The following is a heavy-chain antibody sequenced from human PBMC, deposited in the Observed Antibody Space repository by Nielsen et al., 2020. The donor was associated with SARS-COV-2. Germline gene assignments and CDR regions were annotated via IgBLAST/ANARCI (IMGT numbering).Heavy chain of an antibody. V-gene: IGHV3-33*01. J-gene: IGHJ4*02. D-gene: IGHD3-22*01. CDR2: IWYDGSNK. CDR1: GFTLSSYG. CDR3: ARDFIDSSGGE. Sequence: GGSLRLSCAASGFTLSSYGMHWVRQAPGKGLEWVAVIWYDGSNKYYADSVKGRFTISRDNSKNTLYLQMNSLRAEDTAVYYCARDFIDSSGGEWGQGTLVTVSS.